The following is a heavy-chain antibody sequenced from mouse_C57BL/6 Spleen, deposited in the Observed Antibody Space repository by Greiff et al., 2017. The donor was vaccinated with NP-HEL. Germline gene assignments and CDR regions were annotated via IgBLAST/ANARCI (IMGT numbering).Heavy chain of an antibody. CDR2: ISSGGDYI. J-gene: IGHJ4*01. CDR3: TRAANYDGAMDY. CDR1: GFTFSSYA. D-gene: IGHD2-4*01. Sequence: EVNVVESGEGLVKPGGSLKLSCAASGFTFSSYAMSWVRQTPEKRLEWVAYISSGGDYIYYADTVKGRFTISRDNARNTLYLQMSSLKSEDTAMYYCTRAANYDGAMDYWGQGTSVTVSS. V-gene: IGHV5-9-1*02.